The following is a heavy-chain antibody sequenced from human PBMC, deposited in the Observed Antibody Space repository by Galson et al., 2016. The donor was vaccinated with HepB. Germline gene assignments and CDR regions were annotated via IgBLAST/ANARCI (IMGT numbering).Heavy chain of an antibody. V-gene: IGHV4-38-2*02. CDR2: MYHSGNT. D-gene: IGHD5/OR15-5a*01. CDR3: AGDLSWGMDV. Sequence: GKGLQWIGSMYHSGNTYYNPSLKSRVTISVDTPKNQFSLKVSSVTAADTAVYYCAGDLSWGMDVWGQGTTVTVSS. J-gene: IGHJ6*02.